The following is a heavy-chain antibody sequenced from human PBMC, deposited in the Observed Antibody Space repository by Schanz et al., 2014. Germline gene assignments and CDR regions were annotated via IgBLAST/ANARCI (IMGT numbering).Heavy chain of an antibody. CDR2: INPNSGAT. Sequence: QVQLVQSGAEVKKPGASVKVSCKASGYTFTVYYMHWVRQAPGQGLEWLGWINPNSGATSSAQKFQGRVTMTRDTSSSTVYMQLSSLTSDDTPIYYCARVTTGYDSWGQGTLVTVSS. CDR3: ARVTTGYDS. J-gene: IGHJ4*02. V-gene: IGHV1-2*02. CDR1: GYTFTVYY. D-gene: IGHD5-12*01.